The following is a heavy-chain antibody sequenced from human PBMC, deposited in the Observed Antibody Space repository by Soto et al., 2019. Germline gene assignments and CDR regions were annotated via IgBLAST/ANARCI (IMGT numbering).Heavy chain of an antibody. J-gene: IGHJ6*02. D-gene: IGHD6-13*01. CDR2: IYSGGST. Sequence: GGSLRLSCAASGFTVSSNYMSWVRQAPGKGLEWVSVIYSGGSTYYADSVKGRFTISRDNSKNTLYLQMNSLRAEDTAVYYCASANSSSRFYYYYGMDVWGQGTTVTVSS. CDR1: GFTVSSNY. CDR3: ASANSSSRFYYYYGMDV. V-gene: IGHV3-53*01.